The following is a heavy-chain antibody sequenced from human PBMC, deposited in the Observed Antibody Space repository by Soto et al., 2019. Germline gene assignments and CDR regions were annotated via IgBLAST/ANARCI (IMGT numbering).Heavy chain of an antibody. Sequence: EVQLVESGGGLVQPGGSLRLSCEASGFTFRNYDMHWVRQGTGKGLEWVSGISAAGDPDYADSVEGRFTISRENAQNSFFLQMNSLRVGDTAVYYCARTDRGFYGLDVWGQWTTVIVSS. V-gene: IGHV3-13*05. CDR1: GFTFRNYD. CDR3: ARTDRGFYGLDV. J-gene: IGHJ6*02. CDR2: ISAAGDP.